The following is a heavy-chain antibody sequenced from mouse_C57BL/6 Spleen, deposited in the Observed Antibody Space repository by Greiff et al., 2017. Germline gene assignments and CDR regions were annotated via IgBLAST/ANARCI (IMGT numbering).Heavy chain of an antibody. Sequence: VQLQESGPELVKPGASVKISCKASGYAFSSSWMNWVKQRPGKGLEWIGRIYPGDGDTNYNGKFKGKATLTADKSSSTAYMQLSSLTSEDSAVYFCASERDYYHLFAYWGQGTLVTVSA. D-gene: IGHD1-1*01. CDR3: ASERDYYHLFAY. CDR2: IYPGDGDT. CDR1: GYAFSSSW. V-gene: IGHV1-82*01. J-gene: IGHJ3*01.